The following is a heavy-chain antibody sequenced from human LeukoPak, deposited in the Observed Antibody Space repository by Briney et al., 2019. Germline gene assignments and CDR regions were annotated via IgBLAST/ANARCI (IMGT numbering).Heavy chain of an antibody. J-gene: IGHJ4*02. CDR3: ARASMVRGIPASFDY. Sequence: GGSLRLSCAASGFTFSSYGMHWVRQAPGKGLEWVAVISYDGSNKYYADSLKGRFTISRDNAKNSLYLQMNSLRAEDTAVYYCARASMVRGIPASFDYWGQGTQVTVSS. CDR2: ISYDGSNK. D-gene: IGHD3-10*01. CDR1: GFTFSSYG. V-gene: IGHV3-30*03.